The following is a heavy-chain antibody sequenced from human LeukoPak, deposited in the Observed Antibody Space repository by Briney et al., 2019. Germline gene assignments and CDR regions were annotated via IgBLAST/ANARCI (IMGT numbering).Heavy chain of an antibody. Sequence: SETLSLTCTVSGGSISSSSYYWGWIRQPPGKGLEWIGSIYYSGRTYDNPSLKSRVTMPVDTSKNQFSLKLSSVTAADTAVYYCARLLYDRSGYYWFDPWGQGTLVTVSS. CDR2: IYYSGRT. J-gene: IGHJ5*02. V-gene: IGHV4-39*01. CDR3: ARLLYDRSGYYWFDP. CDR1: GGSISSSSYY. D-gene: IGHD3-22*01.